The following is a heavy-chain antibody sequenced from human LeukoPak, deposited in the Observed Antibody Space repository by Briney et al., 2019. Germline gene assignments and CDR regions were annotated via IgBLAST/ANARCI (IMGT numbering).Heavy chain of an antibody. D-gene: IGHD6-19*01. CDR1: GGSISSYY. V-gene: IGHV4-59*01. J-gene: IGHJ3*02. Sequence: SETLSLTCTVSGGSISSYYWSWIRQPPGKGLEWVGYIYYSGSTNYNPSLKSRVTISVDTSKNQFSLKLSSVTAADTAVYYCARGGGWYNVRDAFDIWGQGTMVTVSS. CDR2: IYYSGST. CDR3: ARGGGWYNVRDAFDI.